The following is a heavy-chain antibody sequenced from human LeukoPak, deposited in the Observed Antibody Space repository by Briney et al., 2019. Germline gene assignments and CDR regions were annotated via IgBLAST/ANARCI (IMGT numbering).Heavy chain of an antibody. D-gene: IGHD1-14*01. CDR2: IYYSRSA. V-gene: IGHV4-59*01. CDR3: ARYRNEALFAFDI. CDR1: GGSINNYY. Sequence: PSETLSLTCTVSGGSINNYYWSWIRQPPGKGLVWMGYIYYSRSANYNPSLKSRVTISVDTSKNHFSLKLSSVTAADTAVYYCARYRNEALFAFDIWGQGTMVTVSS. J-gene: IGHJ3*02.